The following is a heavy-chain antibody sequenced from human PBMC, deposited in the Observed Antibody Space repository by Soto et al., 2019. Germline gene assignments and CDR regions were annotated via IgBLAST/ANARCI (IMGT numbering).Heavy chain of an antibody. Sequence: SETLSLTCAVYGGSFSGYYWSWIRQPPGKGLEWIGEINHSGSTNYNPSLKSRVTISVDTSKNQFSLKLSSVTAADTAVYYCARGQGTYDFWSGCYNNWFDPWGQGTLVTVSS. J-gene: IGHJ5*02. V-gene: IGHV4-34*01. CDR2: INHSGST. D-gene: IGHD3-3*01. CDR3: ARGQGTYDFWSGCYNNWFDP. CDR1: GGSFSGYY.